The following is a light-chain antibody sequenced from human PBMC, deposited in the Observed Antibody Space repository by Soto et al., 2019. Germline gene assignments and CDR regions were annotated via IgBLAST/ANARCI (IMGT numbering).Light chain of an antibody. J-gene: IGKJ3*01. CDR1: QGISSF. CDR2: GAS. Sequence: IQLTQSPSSLSASVGDRVTITCRASQGISSFLAWYQQKPGRAPKLLIYGASTLQSGVPSRFGGSGSGTDFSLTISSLQTEDFATYYCQHLNSFPIAFGPGTKVDIQ. CDR3: QHLNSFPIA. V-gene: IGKV1-9*01.